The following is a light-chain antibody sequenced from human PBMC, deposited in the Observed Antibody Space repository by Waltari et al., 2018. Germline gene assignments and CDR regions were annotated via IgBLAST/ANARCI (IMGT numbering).Light chain of an antibody. CDR1: SSDIGNYNY. J-gene: IGLJ1*01. V-gene: IGLV2-11*01. CDR2: DVT. Sequence: QSALTQPRPVSGSPGQSVTIPCTGTSSDIGNYNYFSWYQHHPGKAPRLMIYDVTKRPSGVPARFSGSKSGNTASLTISGLQAEDEADYYCCSYAGFYSYYVFGTGTKATVL. CDR3: CSYAGFYSYYV.